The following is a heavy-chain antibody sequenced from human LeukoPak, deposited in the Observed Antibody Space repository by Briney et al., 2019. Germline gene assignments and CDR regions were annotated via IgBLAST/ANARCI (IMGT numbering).Heavy chain of an antibody. CDR2: ISGSGGSX. V-gene: IGHV3-23*01. CDR1: GFTFSSXA. D-gene: IGHD1-1*01. Sequence: GGSLRLSCAASGFTFSSXAXSWVRQXPXXXLEWVSAISGSGGSXXXADXXXGXFTISRDNSKNTLHLQMNSLRAEDTAVYYCAKDSRLEYWGQGTLVTVSS. J-gene: IGHJ4*02. CDR3: AKDSRLEY.